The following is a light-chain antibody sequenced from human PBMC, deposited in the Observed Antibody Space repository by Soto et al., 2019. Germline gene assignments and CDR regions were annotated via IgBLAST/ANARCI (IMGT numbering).Light chain of an antibody. V-gene: IGKV1-5*01. CDR3: QHYNSYSMYT. J-gene: IGKJ2*01. CDR1: QSISRW. Sequence: DIQMTQSPSTLSASLGDRVTITCRASQSISRWLAWYQQKPGKAPKVLLYDAYNLESGVPSRFSGSGSGTEFTLTISSLQPDDFATYYCQHYNSYSMYTFGQGTKLEL. CDR2: DAY.